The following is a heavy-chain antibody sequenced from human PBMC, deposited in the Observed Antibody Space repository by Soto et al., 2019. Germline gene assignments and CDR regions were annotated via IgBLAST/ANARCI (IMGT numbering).Heavy chain of an antibody. CDR2: ISYDGINI. J-gene: IGHJ4*02. CDR3: AKDLGGIAAAGLLFDY. Sequence: GGSLRLSCAASGFTFSSYGMHWVRQAPGKGLEWVAVISYDGINIYYADSVKGRFTISRDNSKNTLYLQMNILRAEDTAVYYCAKDLGGIAAAGLLFDYWGQGTLVTVSS. D-gene: IGHD6-13*01. V-gene: IGHV3-30*18. CDR1: GFTFSSYG.